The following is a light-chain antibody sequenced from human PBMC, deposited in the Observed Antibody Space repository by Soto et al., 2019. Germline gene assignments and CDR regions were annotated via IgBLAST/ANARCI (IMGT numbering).Light chain of an antibody. CDR1: TSYFVGKNY. CDR3: SSYAGNKKSL. J-gene: IGLJ2*01. V-gene: IGLV2-8*01. CDR2: EVT. Sequence: QSALTQPPSASASPGQSVTISCTGTTSYFVGKNYVSCYQQHPGKAPKLMIYEVTKRPSGVPDRFSGSKSGNTASLTVSGLQAEDEADYYCSSYAGNKKSLFGGGTKLTVL.